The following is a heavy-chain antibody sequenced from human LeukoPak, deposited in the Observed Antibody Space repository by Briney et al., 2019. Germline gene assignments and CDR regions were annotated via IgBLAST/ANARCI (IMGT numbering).Heavy chain of an antibody. J-gene: IGHJ5*02. V-gene: IGHV4-59*01. D-gene: IGHD3-9*01. CDR3: ARGRYSAGDNWFDP. CDR1: GGSITSSY. CDR2: IHYTVST. Sequence: PSETLSLTCTVSGGSITSSYWSWIRQSPGKGLEWIGHIHYTVSTNYNPSLKSRVTMLIDTSKNQFSLKLSSVTAADTAVYYCARGRYSAGDNWFDPWGQGTLVTVSS.